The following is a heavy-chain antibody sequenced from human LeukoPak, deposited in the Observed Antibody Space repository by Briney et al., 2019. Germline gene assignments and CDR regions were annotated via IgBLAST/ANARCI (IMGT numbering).Heavy chain of an antibody. CDR2: IYYSGST. CDR1: GGSISSSSYY. V-gene: IGHV4-61*01. CDR3: ARGLRYFDWLLYGY. D-gene: IGHD3-9*01. J-gene: IGHJ4*02. Sequence: SETLSLTCTVSGGSISSSSYYWSWIRQPPGKGLEWIGYIYYSGSTNYNPSLKSRVTISVDTSKNQFSLKLSSVTAADTAVYYCARGLRYFDWLLYGYWGQGTLVTVSS.